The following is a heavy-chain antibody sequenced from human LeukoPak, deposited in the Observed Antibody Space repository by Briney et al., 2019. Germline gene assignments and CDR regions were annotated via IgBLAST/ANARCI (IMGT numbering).Heavy chain of an antibody. CDR1: GFTFSNYG. Sequence: GGSLRLSCAASGFTFSNYGMQWVRQAPGKGLEWVAFIRYDGSIKHYADSVKGRFTISRDNSKNALYLQMNSLRAEDTAVYYCANGPQYNTLTGYYKVRSHLDYWGQGTLVTVSS. J-gene: IGHJ4*02. CDR3: ANGPQYNTLTGYYKVRSHLDY. V-gene: IGHV3-30*02. CDR2: IRYDGSIK. D-gene: IGHD3-9*01.